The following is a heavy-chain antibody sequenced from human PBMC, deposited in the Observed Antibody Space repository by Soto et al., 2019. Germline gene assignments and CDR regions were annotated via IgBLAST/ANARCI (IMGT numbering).Heavy chain of an antibody. V-gene: IGHV4-31*03. Sequence: SETLSLTCTVSGGSISSGGYYWSWIRQHPGKGLEWIGYIYYSGSTYYNPSLKSRVTISVDTSKNQFSLKLSSVTAADTAVYYCARDRAVAGIGVPSWFDPWGQGTLVTVSS. CDR2: IYYSGST. J-gene: IGHJ5*02. CDR3: ARDRAVAGIGVPSWFDP. D-gene: IGHD6-19*01. CDR1: GGSISSGGYY.